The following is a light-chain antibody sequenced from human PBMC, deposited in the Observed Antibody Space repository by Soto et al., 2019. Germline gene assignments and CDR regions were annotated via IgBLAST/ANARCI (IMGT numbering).Light chain of an antibody. J-gene: IGLJ1*01. V-gene: IGLV2-8*01. CDR1: SSDVGGYNS. CDR2: EVS. Sequence: QSALTQPPSASGSPGQSVTISCTGTSSDVGGYNSVSWYQHRPGKAPKLMIYEVSKRPSGVPDRFSGSKSANTASLTVSGLQADDEADYYCSSYAGSNNYVFGTGTKVTVL. CDR3: SSYAGSNNYV.